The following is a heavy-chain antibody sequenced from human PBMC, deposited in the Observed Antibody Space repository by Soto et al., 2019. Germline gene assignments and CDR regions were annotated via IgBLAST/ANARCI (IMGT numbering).Heavy chain of an antibody. CDR3: AKVWGNIASFDY. J-gene: IGHJ4*02. Sequence: EVQLLESGGGLVQPGGSLRLSCAASGFTFSNYAMSWVRQAPGKGLEWVSGISAGGAGTYYADSVKGRFTISSDNSKKQIYLLMNSLRADDTDVYSCAKVWGNIASFDYWGQGILVTVSS. V-gene: IGHV3-23*01. D-gene: IGHD1-26*01. CDR1: GFTFSNYA. CDR2: ISAGGAGT.